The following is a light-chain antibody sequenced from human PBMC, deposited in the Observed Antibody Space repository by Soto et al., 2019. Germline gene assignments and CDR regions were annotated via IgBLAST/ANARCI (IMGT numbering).Light chain of an antibody. Sequence: DIVMTQSPDSLAVSLGERATINCKSSQSVLYSSNNKNYLAWYQQRAGQPPKLLIYWASTRESGVPDRFSGSGSGTDFTLTISSLQAEDVAVYYCQQYYSTPWTPGHGTKVEIK. V-gene: IGKV4-1*01. CDR1: QSVLYSSNNKNY. CDR2: WAS. CDR3: QQYYSTPWT. J-gene: IGKJ1*01.